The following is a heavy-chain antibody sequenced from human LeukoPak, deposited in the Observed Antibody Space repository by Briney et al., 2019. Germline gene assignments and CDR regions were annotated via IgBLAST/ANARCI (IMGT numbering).Heavy chain of an antibody. V-gene: IGHV3-30*02. CDR2: IRYDGSNK. CDR1: GFTFSSYG. J-gene: IGHJ3*02. CDR3: QSGYCSSTSCSTLDAFDI. Sequence: WGSLRLSCAASGFTFSSYGMHWVSQAPGKGLEWVAFIRYDGSNKYYADSVKGRFTISRDNPKNTLYLQMNSLRAEDTAVYYCQSGYCSSTSCSTLDAFDIWGQGTMVTVSS. D-gene: IGHD2-2*03.